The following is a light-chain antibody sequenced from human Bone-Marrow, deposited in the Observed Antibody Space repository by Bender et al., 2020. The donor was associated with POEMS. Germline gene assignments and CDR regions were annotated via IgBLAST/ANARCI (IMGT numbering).Light chain of an antibody. V-gene: IGLV3-1*01. CDR1: KLDSKY. CDR2: QDS. CDR3: QIWDAGSSQPV. J-gene: IGLJ3*02. Sequence: SYELTQPPSVSVSPGQTATITCSGDKLDSKYTYWYQQKPGQSPVLVILQDSKRPSGIPERFSGSNSGNTATLTIRWVEAGDEAEYYCQIWDAGSSQPVFGGGTKLSVL.